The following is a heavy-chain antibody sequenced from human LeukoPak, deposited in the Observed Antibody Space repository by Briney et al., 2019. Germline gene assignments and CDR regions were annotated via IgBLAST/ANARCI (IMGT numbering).Heavy chain of an antibody. Sequence: KESGPTLVKPTQTLTLTCAFSGFSLSRYGVGVGWIRQPPGKALQWLGLINWDDDKRYSPSLKNRLTITKDSSKNQVVLTMTHVDPMDTATYYYAHRPYIEAAGIRYWGQGILVTVSS. CDR2: INWDDDK. CDR1: GFSLSRYGVG. J-gene: IGHJ4*02. V-gene: IGHV2-5*02. D-gene: IGHD6-13*01. CDR3: AHRPYIEAAGIRY.